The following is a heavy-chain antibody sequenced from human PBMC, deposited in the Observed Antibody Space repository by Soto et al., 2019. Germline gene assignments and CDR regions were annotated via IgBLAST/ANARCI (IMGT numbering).Heavy chain of an antibody. Sequence: QVQVVQSGAEVKKPGASVKVSCKASGYTFTSYAMHWVRQAPGQRLEWLGWIDAGNGETKYSQRFKGRGTITRDTSATTVYMELSSLRSEDTAVYYCAREAYSPRVDTYYHMDVWGKGTTVTVSS. CDR3: AREAYSPRVDTYYHMDV. CDR1: GYTFTSYA. CDR2: IDAGNGET. V-gene: IGHV1-3*01. J-gene: IGHJ6*03. D-gene: IGHD2-21*02.